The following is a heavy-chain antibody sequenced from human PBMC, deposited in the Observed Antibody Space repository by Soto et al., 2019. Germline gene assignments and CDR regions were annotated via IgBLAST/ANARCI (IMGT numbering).Heavy chain of an antibody. D-gene: IGHD4-4*01. CDR3: ASLPTVSSSAF. V-gene: IGHV4-4*07. J-gene: IGHJ4*02. CDR1: GGSISSYY. CDR2: MHSSGST. Sequence: QVQLQESGPGLVKPSETLSLTCAVSGGSISSYYWSWIRQPAGKGLEWNGRMHSSGSTNYNPSLKSRVTMSVDTSKNQFSLKMSSVTAADTAVYYCASLPTVSSSAFWGQGILVTVSS.